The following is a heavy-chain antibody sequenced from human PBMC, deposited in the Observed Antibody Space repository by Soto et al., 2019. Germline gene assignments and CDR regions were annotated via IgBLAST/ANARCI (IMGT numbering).Heavy chain of an antibody. V-gene: IGHV3-21*01. J-gene: IGHJ4*02. Sequence: EVQLVESGGGLVEAGGSLRLSCTGSGFTFSSYSMNWVRQAPGKGLEWVSSISSSSSYIYYADSVKGRFTISRDNAKNSLYLQMNSLRAEDTAVYYCARSRGRYYYGSGRPLGYWGQGTLVTVSS. CDR1: GFTFSSYS. CDR3: ARSRGRYYYGSGRPLGY. D-gene: IGHD3-10*01. CDR2: ISSSSSYI.